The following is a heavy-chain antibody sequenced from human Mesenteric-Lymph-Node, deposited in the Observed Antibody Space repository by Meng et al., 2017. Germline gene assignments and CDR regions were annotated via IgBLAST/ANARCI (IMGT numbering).Heavy chain of an antibody. V-gene: IGHV4-39*01. D-gene: IGHD7-27*01. CDR3: ASPLGILGIVDL. J-gene: IGHJ2*01. CDR1: CRSINSCSYY. Sequence: GHGLVKPSDALSLSWPCACRSINSCSYYWGWIRQPPGKGLEWIGSIYYSGSTYYNPSLKSRVTISVDTSKNQFSLKLSSVTAADTAVYYCASPLGILGIVDLWGRGTLVTVSS. CDR2: IYYSGST.